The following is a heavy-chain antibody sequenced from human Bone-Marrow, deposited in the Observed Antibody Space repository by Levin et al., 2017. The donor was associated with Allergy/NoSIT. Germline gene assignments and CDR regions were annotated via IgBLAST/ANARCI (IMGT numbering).Heavy chain of an antibody. V-gene: IGHV4-30-4*01. Sequence: SETLSLTCTVSGGSISSDDQYWSWIRQPPGKGLEWIGYIYYNGRTYYNSSLKSRVTMSIDTSRNQFSLQLISVTAADTAVYFCARGTSMIRGVALYFFDSWGQGALVTVSS. J-gene: IGHJ4*02. CDR1: GGSISSDDQY. CDR2: IYYNGRT. CDR3: ARGTSMIRGVALYFFDS. D-gene: IGHD3-10*01.